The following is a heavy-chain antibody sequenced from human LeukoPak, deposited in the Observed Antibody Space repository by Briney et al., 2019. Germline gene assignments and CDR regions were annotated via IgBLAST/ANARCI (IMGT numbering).Heavy chain of an antibody. V-gene: IGHV4-30-4*08. D-gene: IGHD4-23*01. CDR1: GGSISSGDYY. CDR2: IYYSGST. CDR3: ARARWTNLLSYYYYYMDA. Sequence: SETLSLTCTVSGGSISSGDYYWSWIRQPPGKGLEWIGYIYYSGSTYYNPSLKSRVTISVDTSKNQFSLKLSSVTAADTAVYYCARARWTNLLSYYYYYMDAWGKGTTVTVSS. J-gene: IGHJ6*03.